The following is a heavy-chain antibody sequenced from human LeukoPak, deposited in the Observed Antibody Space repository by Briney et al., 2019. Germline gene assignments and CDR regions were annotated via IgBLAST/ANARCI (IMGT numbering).Heavy chain of an antibody. J-gene: IGHJ6*03. CDR3: ARGQQWLVAYYYYMDV. CDR2: INWNGGST. V-gene: IGHV3-20*04. CDR1: GFTFDDYG. D-gene: IGHD6-19*01. Sequence: GGSLRLSCAASGFTFDDYGMSWVRQAPGKGLEWVSCINWNGGSTGYADSVKGRFTISRDNAKNSLYLQMNSLRAEDTALYYCARGQQWLVAYYYYMDVWGKGTTVTVSS.